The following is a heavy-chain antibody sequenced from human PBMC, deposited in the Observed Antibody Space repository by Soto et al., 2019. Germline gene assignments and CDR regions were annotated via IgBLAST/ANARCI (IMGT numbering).Heavy chain of an antibody. V-gene: IGHV3-30-3*01. D-gene: IGHD3-22*01. Sequence: QVQLVESGGGVVQPGRSLRLSCAASGFTFSSYAMQWVRQAPGKGLEWVAVISYDGSNKYYADSVKGPFTISRQYSMNTLYLQMNILRAEDTAVYYCARSGCGYYLNYWGKGTLVTVSS. J-gene: IGHJ4*02. CDR3: ARSGCGYYLNY. CDR1: GFTFSSYA. CDR2: ISYDGSNK.